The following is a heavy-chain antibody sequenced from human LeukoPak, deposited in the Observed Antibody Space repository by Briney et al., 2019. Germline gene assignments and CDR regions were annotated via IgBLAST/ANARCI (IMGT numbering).Heavy chain of an antibody. CDR1: GDSISSSSSY. V-gene: IGHV4-39*07. CDR2: IYYSGST. D-gene: IGHD6-13*01. Sequence: SETLSLTCTFSGDSISSSSSYWGWIRQPPGEGLEWIGSIYYSGSTYYNTSLKSRVTISVDTSKNQFSLKLSSVTAADTAVYYCATKIAAAGSTSFDYWGQGTLVTVSS. CDR3: ATKIAAAGSTSFDY. J-gene: IGHJ4*02.